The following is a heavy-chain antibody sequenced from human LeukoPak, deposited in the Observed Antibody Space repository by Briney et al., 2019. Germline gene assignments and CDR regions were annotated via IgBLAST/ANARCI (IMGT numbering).Heavy chain of an antibody. J-gene: IGHJ4*02. Sequence: SETLSLTCTVSGGSISSSSYYWGWIRQPPGKGLEWIGSIHYSGSTYYNPSLKSRLTISVDTSKNQFSLRLYSVTAADTAVYYCGRRTPSREQWLASQPYYFDYWGQGTLVTVSS. CDR1: GGSISSSSYY. D-gene: IGHD6-19*01. CDR2: IHYSGST. CDR3: GRRTPSREQWLASQPYYFDY. V-gene: IGHV4-39*01.